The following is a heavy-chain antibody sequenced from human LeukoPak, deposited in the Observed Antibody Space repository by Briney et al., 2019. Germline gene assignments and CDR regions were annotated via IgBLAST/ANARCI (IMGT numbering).Heavy chain of an antibody. CDR2: ISSSGSTI. D-gene: IGHD3-22*01. CDR3: AKKDSSGYYYVGAFDI. CDR1: GFTFSSYE. J-gene: IGHJ3*02. V-gene: IGHV3-48*03. Sequence: GGSLRLSCGASGFTFSSYEMNLVRQAPGKGLEWVSYISSSGSTIYYADSVKGRFTISRANSKNTLYLQMNSMRAEDTAVYYCAKKDSSGYYYVGAFDIWGQGTMVTVSS.